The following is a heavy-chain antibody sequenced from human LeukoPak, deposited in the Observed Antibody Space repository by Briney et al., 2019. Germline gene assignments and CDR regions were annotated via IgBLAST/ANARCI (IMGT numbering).Heavy chain of an antibody. J-gene: IGHJ3*01. CDR3: ATTRGYSTNDAFDV. CDR1: GGPMTTNY. CDR2: MYHSGTS. D-gene: IGHD5-18*01. V-gene: IGHV4-59*07. Sequence: PSDTLSLTCSVSGGPMTTNYFNWIRQSPGKGLEWIGYMYHSGTSDYNPSLQSRVTISVDTSNNMVSLNLSSVTTADTAVYYCATTRGYSTNDAFDVWGQGTQVTVSS.